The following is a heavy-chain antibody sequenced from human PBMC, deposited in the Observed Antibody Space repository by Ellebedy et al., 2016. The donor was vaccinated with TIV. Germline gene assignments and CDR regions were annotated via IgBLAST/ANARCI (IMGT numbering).Heavy chain of an antibody. D-gene: IGHD3-10*01. Sequence: SETLSLTXTVSGGSISSSSYYWSWIRQPAGKGLEWIGRIYTSGTTNYNPSLKSRVTMSVETSKNQFSLKLSSVTAADTAVYYCARGRFGEVTLDYWGQGTLVTVSS. CDR3: ARGRFGEVTLDY. V-gene: IGHV4-61*02. CDR1: GGSISSSSYY. CDR2: IYTSGTT. J-gene: IGHJ4*02.